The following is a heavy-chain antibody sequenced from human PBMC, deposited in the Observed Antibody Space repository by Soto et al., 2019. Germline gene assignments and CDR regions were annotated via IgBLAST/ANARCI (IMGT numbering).Heavy chain of an antibody. D-gene: IGHD6-13*01. CDR2: INPNSGGT. V-gene: IGHV1-2*04. CDR1: GYTFTGYY. CDR3: ARDRFRGAAGTRNWFDP. J-gene: IGHJ5*02. Sequence: ASVKVSCKASGYTFTGYYMHWVRQAPGQGLEWMGWINPNSGGTNYAQKFQGWVTMTRDTSISTAYMELSRLRSDDTAVYYCARDRFRGAAGTRNWFDPWGQGTLVTVSS.